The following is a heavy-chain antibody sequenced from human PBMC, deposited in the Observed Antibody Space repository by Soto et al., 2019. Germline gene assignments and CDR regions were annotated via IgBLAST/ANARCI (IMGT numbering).Heavy chain of an antibody. V-gene: IGHV1-8*01. CDR1: GYTFTSYD. CDR3: ARDKGIASGYYYYMDV. Sequence: ASVKVSCKAPGYTFTSYDINWVRQATGQGLEWMGWMNPNSGNTGYAQKFQGRVTMTRNTSISTAYMELSSLRSEDTAVYYCARDKGIASGYYYYMDVWGKGTTVTVSS. J-gene: IGHJ6*03. D-gene: IGHD1-26*01. CDR2: MNPNSGNT.